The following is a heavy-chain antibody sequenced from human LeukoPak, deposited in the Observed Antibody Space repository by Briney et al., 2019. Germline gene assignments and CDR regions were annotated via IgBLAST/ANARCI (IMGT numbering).Heavy chain of an antibody. CDR1: GHTLTELS. D-gene: IGHD3-22*01. CDR2: FDPEDGET. Sequence: ASVKVSCKVSGHTLTELSMHWVRQAPGKGLERMGGFDPEDGETIYAQKFQGRVTMTEDTSTDTAYMELSSLRSEDTAVYYCAADYYDSSGYYSPIDYWGQGTLVTVSS. J-gene: IGHJ4*02. V-gene: IGHV1-24*01. CDR3: AADYYDSSGYYSPIDY.